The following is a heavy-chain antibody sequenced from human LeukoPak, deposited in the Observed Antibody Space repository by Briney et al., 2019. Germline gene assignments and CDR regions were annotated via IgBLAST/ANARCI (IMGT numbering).Heavy chain of an antibody. Sequence: PGASLRLSCAASGFSLSTYGVSWVRQPPGKALEWVSGITGTGGSTYYADSVKGRFTVSRDTSKNTLYLQMNSLRAEDTAIYYCAKDHGTAVAGFYYWGQGTLVTVSS. CDR2: ITGTGGST. D-gene: IGHD6-19*01. V-gene: IGHV3-23*01. CDR3: AKDHGTAVAGFYY. J-gene: IGHJ4*02. CDR1: GFSLSTYG.